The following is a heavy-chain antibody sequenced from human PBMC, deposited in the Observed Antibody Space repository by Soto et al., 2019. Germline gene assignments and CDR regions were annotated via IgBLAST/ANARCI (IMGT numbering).Heavy chain of an antibody. CDR1: GFSFSTSGVG. V-gene: IGHV2-5*02. J-gene: IGHJ2*01. D-gene: IGHD4-17*01. CDR2: IYWDDDQ. Sequence: QITLKESGPPLVNPTQTLTLTCTFSGFSFSTSGVGVGWIRQPPGKALEWLALIYWDDDQRYSPSLKSRLTITKDTSKNQVVLTMTNMDPVDTATYYCAHRYGDYVGQYWYFDLWGRGTLVTVSS. CDR3: AHRYGDYVGQYWYFDL.